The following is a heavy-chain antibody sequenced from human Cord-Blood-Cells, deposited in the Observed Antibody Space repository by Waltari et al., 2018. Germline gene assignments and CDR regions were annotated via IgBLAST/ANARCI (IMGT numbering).Heavy chain of an antibody. D-gene: IGHD5-12*01. V-gene: IGHV1-24*01. CDR3: ATYSGYAYYWYFDL. Sequence: QVQLVQSGAEVKEPGASVKVSCKVYGYTLTDLSMHWVRQAPGKGLGWMGGFDPEYGETIYAQKFQSRVTMTEDTSTDTAYMELSSLRSEDTAVYYCATYSGYAYYWYFDLWGRGTLVTVSS. CDR2: FDPEYGET. J-gene: IGHJ2*01. CDR1: GYTLTDLS.